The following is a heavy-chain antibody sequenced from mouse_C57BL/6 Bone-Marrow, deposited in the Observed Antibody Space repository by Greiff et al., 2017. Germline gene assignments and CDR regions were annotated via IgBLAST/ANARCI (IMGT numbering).Heavy chain of an antibody. D-gene: IGHD3-1*01. CDR3: ARKLGAY. J-gene: IGHJ3*01. CDR1: GYTFTSYG. CDR2: IYPRSGNT. V-gene: IGHV1-81*01. Sequence: QVQLKPEAELARPGASVKLSCKASGYTFTSYGISWVKQRTGQGLEWIGEIYPRSGNTYYNEKFKGKATLTADKSSSTAYMELRSLTSEDSAFYFCARKLGAYWGQGTLVTVSA.